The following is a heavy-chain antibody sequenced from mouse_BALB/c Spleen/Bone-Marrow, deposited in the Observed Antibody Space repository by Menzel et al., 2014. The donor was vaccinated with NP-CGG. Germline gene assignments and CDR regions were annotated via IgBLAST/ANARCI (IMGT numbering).Heavy chain of an antibody. CDR3: TSRDY. CDR1: GYTFTSYW. J-gene: IGHJ2*01. V-gene: IGHV1S22*01. CDR2: IYPGSGST. Sequence: GSELVRPGASVKLSCKASGYTFTSYWMHWVKQRHGQGLEWIGNIYPGSGSTNYDEKFKSKGTLTVDTSSSAAYMHLSSLTSEDSAVYYCTSRDYWGQGTTLTVSS.